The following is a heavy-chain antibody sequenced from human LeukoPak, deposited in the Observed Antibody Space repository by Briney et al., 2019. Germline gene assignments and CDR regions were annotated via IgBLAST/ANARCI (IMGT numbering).Heavy chain of an antibody. Sequence: ASVKVSCKASGYTFTNYDINWVRQASGQGLEWLGWMNPNSGNTAYAQKFQGRVTMTRNTYINTAYMELSSLRSEDTAVYYCARDWDSNALDYWGQGTLVTVSS. CDR3: ARDWDSNALDY. CDR1: GYTFTNYD. D-gene: IGHD4-11*01. V-gene: IGHV1-8*01. J-gene: IGHJ4*02. CDR2: MNPNSGNT.